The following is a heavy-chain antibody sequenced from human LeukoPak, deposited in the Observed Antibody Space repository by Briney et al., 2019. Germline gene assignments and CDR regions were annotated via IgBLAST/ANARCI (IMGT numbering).Heavy chain of an antibody. CDR1: GFTFSDYR. Sequence: GGSLRLSCATSGFTFSDYRMNWVRQAPGKGLEWVAVISYDGSNKYYADSVKGRFTISRDNSKNTLYLQMNSLRAEDTAVYYCALLTGPHDYWGQGTLVTVSS. D-gene: IGHD1-20*01. CDR3: ALLTGPHDY. J-gene: IGHJ4*02. CDR2: ISYDGSNK. V-gene: IGHV3-30-3*01.